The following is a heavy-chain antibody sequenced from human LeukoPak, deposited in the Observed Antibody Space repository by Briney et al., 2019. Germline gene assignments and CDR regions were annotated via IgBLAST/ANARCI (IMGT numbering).Heavy chain of an antibody. V-gene: IGHV1-18*01. J-gene: IGHJ4*02. CDR2: ISAYNGNT. CDR1: GYTFTSYG. D-gene: IGHD3-22*01. CDR3: AKVKGDSSGYSDDYYFDY. Sequence: VASVKVSCKASGYTFTSYGISWMRQAPGQGLEWMGWISAYNGNTNYAQKFQGRVTMTTDTSTSTAYMELRSLRSDDTAVYYCAKVKGDSSGYSDDYYFDYWGQGTLVTVSS.